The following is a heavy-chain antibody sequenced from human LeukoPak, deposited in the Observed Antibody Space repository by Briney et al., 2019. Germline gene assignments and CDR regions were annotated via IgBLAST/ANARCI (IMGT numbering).Heavy chain of an antibody. J-gene: IGHJ6*03. V-gene: IGHV1-2*02. CDR3: ARDMGYCSGGSCYLYYYYYYMDV. CDR2: INPNSGGT. CDR1: GYTFTGYY. D-gene: IGHD2-15*01. Sequence: AXVKVSCKASGYTFTGYYMHWVRQAPGQGLEWMGWINPNSGGTNYAQKFQGRVTMTRDTSISTAYMELSRLRSDDTAVYYCARDMGYCSGGSCYLYYYYYYMDVWGKGTTVTVSS.